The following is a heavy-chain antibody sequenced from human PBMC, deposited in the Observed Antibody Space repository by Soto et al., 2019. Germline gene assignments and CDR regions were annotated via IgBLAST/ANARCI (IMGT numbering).Heavy chain of an antibody. CDR1: GGSISSSSYY. CDR2: IYYSGST. J-gene: IGHJ4*02. Sequence: QLQLQESGPGLVKPSETLSLTCTVSGGSISSSSYYWGWIRQPPGKGLEWIGSIYYSGSTYYIPSLKSRVTISVDTSKNQFSLKLSSVTAADTAVYYCARWGAPFYGDGTVAYWGQGTLVTVSS. V-gene: IGHV4-39*01. CDR3: ARWGAPFYGDGTVAY. D-gene: IGHD4-17*01.